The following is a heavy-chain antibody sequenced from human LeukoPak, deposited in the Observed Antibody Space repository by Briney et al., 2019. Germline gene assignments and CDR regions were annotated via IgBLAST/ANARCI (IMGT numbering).Heavy chain of an antibody. D-gene: IGHD1-26*01. J-gene: IGHJ4*02. V-gene: IGHV4-59*08. CDR2: IYYSGST. CDR1: GGSISSYY. Sequence: SETLSLTCTVSGGSISSYYWSWIRQPPGKGLEWTGYIYYSGSTNYNPSLKSRVTISVDTSKNQFSLKLSSVTAADTAVYYCARRDVGATSAYFGSWGQGTLVTVSS. CDR3: ARRDVGATSAYFGS.